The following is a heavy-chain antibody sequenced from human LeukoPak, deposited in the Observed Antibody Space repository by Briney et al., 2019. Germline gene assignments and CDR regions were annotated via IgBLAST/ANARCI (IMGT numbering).Heavy chain of an antibody. D-gene: IGHD5-18*01. J-gene: IGHJ4*02. CDR2: INPSGGST. CDR1: GYTFTSYY. CDR3: ARRSPDTATGFDY. V-gene: IGHV1-46*01. Sequence: ASVKVSCKASGYTFTSYYMHWVRQAPGQGLEWMGIINPSGGSTSYAQKFQGRVTMTRDTSTSTVYMGLSSLRSEDTAAYYCARRSPDTATGFDYWGQGTLVTVSS.